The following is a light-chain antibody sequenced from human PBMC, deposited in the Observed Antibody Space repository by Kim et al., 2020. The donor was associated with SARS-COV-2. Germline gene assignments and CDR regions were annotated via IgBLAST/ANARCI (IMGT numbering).Light chain of an antibody. J-gene: IGKJ4*01. CDR3: QQYHDWPPLT. CDR1: QSISNN. V-gene: IGKV3-15*01. Sequence: EIVMTQSPATLSVSPGERATLSCRASQSISNNLAWYQQKPGQAPRLLIFGASTRATGIPGRFSGSGSGTEFTLTISSLQSEDFAIYYCQQYHDWPPLTFGGGTKVDIK. CDR2: GAS.